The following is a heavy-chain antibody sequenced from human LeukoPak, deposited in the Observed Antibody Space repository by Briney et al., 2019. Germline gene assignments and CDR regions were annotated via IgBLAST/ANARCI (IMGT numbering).Heavy chain of an antibody. V-gene: IGHV4-39*01. J-gene: IGHJ3*02. D-gene: IGHD2-2*03. CDR3: AKSLLGSTDDAFDI. Sequence: SGTLSLTCTVSGGSISSSSYYWGWIRQPPGKGLEWIGSLYYSGSTYYNPSLRSRVTISVDTSKNQFSLKLTSVTAADTAVYYCAKSLLGSTDDAFDIWGQGTMVTVSS. CDR1: GGSISSSSYY. CDR2: LYYSGST.